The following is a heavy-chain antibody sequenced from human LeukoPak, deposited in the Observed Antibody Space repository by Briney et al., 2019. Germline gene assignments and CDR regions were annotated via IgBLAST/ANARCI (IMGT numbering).Heavy chain of an antibody. CDR1: GFTFTSSA. V-gene: IGHV1-58*02. CDR3: AAAGDSSGYSSLGFDY. Sequence: SVKVSCKASGFTFTSSAMQWVRQARGQRLEWIGWIVVGGGNTNYAQKFQERVTITRDMSTSTAYMELSSLRSEDTAVYYCAAAGDSSGYSSLGFDYWGQGTLVTVSS. D-gene: IGHD3-22*01. CDR2: IVVGGGNT. J-gene: IGHJ4*02.